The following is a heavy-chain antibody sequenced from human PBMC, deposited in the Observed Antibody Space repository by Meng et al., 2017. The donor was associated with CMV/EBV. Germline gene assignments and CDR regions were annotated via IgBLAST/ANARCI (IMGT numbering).Heavy chain of an antibody. V-gene: IGHV1-2*02. Sequence: GESLKISCKASGYTFTGYYMHWVRQAPGQGLEWMGWINPNSGGTNYAQKFQGRVTMTRDTSISTVYMELSRLRSDDTAVYYCARWRRGHGSTSFLTPKNWFDPWGQETLVTVSS. CDR2: INPNSGGT. CDR1: GYTFTGYY. J-gene: IGHJ5*02. D-gene: IGHD2-2*01. CDR3: ARWRRGHGSTSFLTPKNWFDP.